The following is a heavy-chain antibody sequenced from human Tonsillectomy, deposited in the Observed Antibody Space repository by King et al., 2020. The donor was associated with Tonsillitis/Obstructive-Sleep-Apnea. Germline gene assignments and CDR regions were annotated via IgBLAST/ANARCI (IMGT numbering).Heavy chain of an antibody. CDR1: GGSISTTDYY. J-gene: IGHJ4*02. Sequence: QPQESGPGLVKPSETLSLTCAVSGGSISTTDYYWGWIRQPPGKGLEWIGSIYYSGSTYYNPSLRNRVTISVDPSKNQFSLKLSSVTAADTTVYYCARLTGSGNYFSLWGQGTLVTVSS. CDR3: ARLTGSGNYFSL. V-gene: IGHV4-39*01. CDR2: IYYSGST. D-gene: IGHD3-10*01.